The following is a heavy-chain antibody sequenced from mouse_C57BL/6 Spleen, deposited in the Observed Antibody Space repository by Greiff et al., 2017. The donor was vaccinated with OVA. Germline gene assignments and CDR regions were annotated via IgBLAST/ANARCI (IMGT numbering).Heavy chain of an antibody. CDR2: IYPRSGNT. Sequence: VQLVESGAELARPGASVKLSCKASGYTFTSYGISWVKQRTGQGLEWIGEIYPRSGNTYYNEKFKGKATLTADKSSSTAYMELRSLTSEDSAVYFCARDYGSSPYEDWGQGTTLTVSS. D-gene: IGHD1-1*01. J-gene: IGHJ2*01. CDR1: GYTFTSYG. CDR3: ARDYGSSPYED. V-gene: IGHV1-81*01.